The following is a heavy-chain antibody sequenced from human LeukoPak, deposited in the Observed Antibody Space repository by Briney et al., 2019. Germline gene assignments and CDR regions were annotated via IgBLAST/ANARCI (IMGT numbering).Heavy chain of an antibody. CDR2: ISSSSSTI. D-gene: IGHD6-13*01. V-gene: IGHV3-48*01. J-gene: IGHJ4*02. CDR1: GFTFSSYW. CDR3: ARGMSSLLDY. Sequence: GGSLRLSCAASGFTFSSYWMSWVRQAPGKGLEWVSYISSSSSTIYYADSVKGRFTISRDNAKNSLYLQMNSLRAEDTAVYYCARGMSSLLDYWGQGTLVTVSS.